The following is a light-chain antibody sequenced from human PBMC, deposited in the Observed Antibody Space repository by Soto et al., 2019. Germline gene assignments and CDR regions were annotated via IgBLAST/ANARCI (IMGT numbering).Light chain of an antibody. J-gene: IGKJ1*01. CDR1: QSIGEW. Sequence: DIQMTQSPSTLSASVGDRVTITCRASQSIGEWLAWYQQKPGKAPKVLIYDASRLQSGVPSRFSGSGSETEFILTISSLQPDDFATYYCQEYSDNSWTFGQGTKVDI. CDR3: QEYSDNSWT. V-gene: IGKV1-5*01. CDR2: DAS.